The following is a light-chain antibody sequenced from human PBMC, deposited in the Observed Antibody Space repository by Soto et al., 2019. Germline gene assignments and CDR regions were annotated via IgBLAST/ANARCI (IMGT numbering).Light chain of an antibody. CDR1: QGVSSSY. CDR2: DAS. Sequence: PGERATLSCGASQGVSSSYLAWYQQKPGLAPRLLIYDASSRATGIPDRFSGSGSGTDFTLTISRLEPEDFAVYYCQQYGSSPFTFGPGTKVDIK. CDR3: QQYGSSPFT. V-gene: IGKV3D-20*01. J-gene: IGKJ3*01.